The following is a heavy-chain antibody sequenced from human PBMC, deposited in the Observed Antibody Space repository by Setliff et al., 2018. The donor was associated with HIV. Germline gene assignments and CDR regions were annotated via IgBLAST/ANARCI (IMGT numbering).Heavy chain of an antibody. Sequence: SETLSLTCTVSGASISSYYWSWIRQPPGKGLEWIVYIYSSGSTNYNPSLNSRVTMSVDTSRDQFSLKVRSVTAADTAVYYCARMRGRAVLSYYFDHWGQGRLVTVSS. CDR1: GASISSYY. CDR3: ARMRGRAVLSYYFDH. V-gene: IGHV4-59*01. CDR2: IYSSGST. J-gene: IGHJ4*02. D-gene: IGHD6-19*01.